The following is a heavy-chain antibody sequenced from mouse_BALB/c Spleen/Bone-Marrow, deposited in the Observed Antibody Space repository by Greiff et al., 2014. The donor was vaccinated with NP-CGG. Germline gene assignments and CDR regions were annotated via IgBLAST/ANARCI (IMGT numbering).Heavy chain of an antibody. V-gene: IGHV1-62-2*01. CDR1: GYTFTDYI. CDR2: FYPGSFHM. D-gene: IGHD2-2*01. Sequence: QVQLQQSGAGLAKPGASVKLSRKASGYTFTDYIIRWGKQRSGQGLEWIGGFYPGSFHMKYNEKFKDRATLTADKSSSTVYMELNRLTSEDSAVYFCARHEERGIYSGYLYAMDYWGQGPSVTVSS. CDR3: ARHEERGIYSGYLYAMDY. J-gene: IGHJ4*01.